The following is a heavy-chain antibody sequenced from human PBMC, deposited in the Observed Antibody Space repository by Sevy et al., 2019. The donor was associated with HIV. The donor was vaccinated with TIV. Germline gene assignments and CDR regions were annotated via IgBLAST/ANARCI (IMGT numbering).Heavy chain of an antibody. CDR1: GFTFSTYA. Sequence: GGSLRLSCAASGFTFSTYAMNWVRQAPGKGLEWVSSISRSGRSTYSADSVEGRFTISRDNFKNTLYLQLSSLRVDDTAVYYCAKGDSTFYGMDVWGQGTTVTVSS. CDR3: AKGDSTFYGMDV. D-gene: IGHD6-13*01. V-gene: IGHV3-23*01. CDR2: ISRSGRST. J-gene: IGHJ6*02.